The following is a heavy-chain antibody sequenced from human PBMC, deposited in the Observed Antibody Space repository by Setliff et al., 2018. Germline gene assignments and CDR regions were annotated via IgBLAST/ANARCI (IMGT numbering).Heavy chain of an antibody. CDR3: VREGVDSRSSTDYRYYMDV. Sequence: SVKVSCKASGGTFSSYGISWVRQAPGQGLEWMGGIIPIFGTTDYAQKCQGRVTIITDKSTSTAFMQLSSLGSEDTAVYYCVREGVDSRSSTDYRYYMDVWGKGTTVTVSS. CDR2: IIPIFGTT. D-gene: IGHD3-22*01. V-gene: IGHV1-69*05. CDR1: GGTFSSYG. J-gene: IGHJ6*03.